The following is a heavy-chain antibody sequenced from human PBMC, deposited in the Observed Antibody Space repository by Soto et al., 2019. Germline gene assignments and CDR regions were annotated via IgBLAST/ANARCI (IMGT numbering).Heavy chain of an antibody. Sequence: QVQLVQSGAEVKKPGSSVKVSCKASGGTFSSYAISWVRQAPGQGLEWMGGIIPIPGTANYAQKFQVRVTITADESTSTAYMELSSLRSEETAVYYCARSQGSSTSLEIYYYYYYGMDVWGQGTTVTVSS. CDR1: GGTFSSYA. CDR2: IIPIPGTA. D-gene: IGHD2-2*01. CDR3: ARSQGSSTSLEIYYYYYYGMDV. J-gene: IGHJ6*02. V-gene: IGHV1-69*01.